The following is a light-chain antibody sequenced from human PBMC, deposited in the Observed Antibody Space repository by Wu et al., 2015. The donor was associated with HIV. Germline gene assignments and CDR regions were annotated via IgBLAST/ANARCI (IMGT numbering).Light chain of an antibody. CDR1: QSISRDY. V-gene: IGKV3-20*01. J-gene: IGKJ2*01. Sequence: EIVLTQSPGTLSLSPGDRATLSCRASQSISRDYLAWYQQKPGQAPRLLINGASTRATGIPDRFSGSGSGTDFTLTISRVEPEDFAVYCCQQYGSSPLYTFGQGTKLEIK. CDR3: QQYGSSPLYT. CDR2: GAS.